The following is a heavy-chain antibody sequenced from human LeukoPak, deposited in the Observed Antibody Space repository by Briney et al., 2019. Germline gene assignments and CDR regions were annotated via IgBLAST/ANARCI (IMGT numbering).Heavy chain of an antibody. CDR2: IYYSGST. D-gene: IGHD3-10*01. J-gene: IGHJ4*02. CDR3: ARSGWITMGRGVIIRCGIFDY. Sequence: SETLFLTCTVSGGSISSSSYYWGWIRQPPGKGLEWIGSIYYSGSTYYNQSLKSRVTISVDTTKNQFSLKLSSVTAADTAVYYCARSGWITMGRGVIIRCGIFDYWGQGTPVTAS. CDR1: GGSISSSSYY. V-gene: IGHV4-39*01.